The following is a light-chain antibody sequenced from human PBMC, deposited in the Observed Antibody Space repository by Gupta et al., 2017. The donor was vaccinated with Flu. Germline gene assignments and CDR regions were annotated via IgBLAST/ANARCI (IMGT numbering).Light chain of an antibody. CDR1: QSVSSSY. J-gene: IGKJ3*01. V-gene: IGKV3-20*01. CDR3: QHYGSSLFT. CDR2: GAS. Sequence: ESATLSCRASQSVSSSYLAWYQQQPGQAPRLLIYGASSRATGIPDRFSGSGSGTDFTLTISRLEPEDFAVYYCQHYGSSLFTFGPGTKLDIK.